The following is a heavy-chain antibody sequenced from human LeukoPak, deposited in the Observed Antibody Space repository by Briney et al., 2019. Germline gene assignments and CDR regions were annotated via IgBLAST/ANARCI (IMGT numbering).Heavy chain of an antibody. V-gene: IGHV4-34*01. CDR1: GGSFSGYY. Sequence: SETLSLTCAVYGGSFSGYYWSWIRQPPGKGLEWIGEINHSGSTNYNPSLKSRVTISVDTPKNQFSLKLSSVTAADTAVYYCARGSGGSCYYWGQGTLVTVSS. D-gene: IGHD2-15*01. CDR2: INHSGST. J-gene: IGHJ4*02. CDR3: ARGSGGSCYY.